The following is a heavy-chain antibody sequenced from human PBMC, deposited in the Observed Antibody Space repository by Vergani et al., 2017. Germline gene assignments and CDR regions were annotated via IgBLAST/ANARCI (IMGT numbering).Heavy chain of an antibody. J-gene: IGHJ4*02. CDR3: AKDRKYIADCFDY. Sequence: EVQLLESGGGLVQHGGSLRLSCAASGFTFRSYAWSWFRQAQGRGLEWVYGIIGSGGSTYYADSLKGRFTISRDNSKNTLYLQMNSLRAEDTAVYYCAKDRKYIADCFDYWGQGTLVTVSS. CDR2: IIGSGGST. CDR1: GFTFRSYA. V-gene: IGHV3-23*01. D-gene: IGHD6-13*01.